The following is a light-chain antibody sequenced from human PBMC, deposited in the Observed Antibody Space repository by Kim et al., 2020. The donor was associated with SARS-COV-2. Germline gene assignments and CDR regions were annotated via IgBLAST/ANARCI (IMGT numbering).Light chain of an antibody. CDR3: QQYNTYLLT. Sequence: ASVGDTISITCRASQSVSDWLASYQQKPGQAPKLLIYKASNLESAVPSSFSGSGSGTEFTLTISSLQPADFATYYCQQYNTYLLTFGGGTKVDIK. CDR2: KAS. V-gene: IGKV1-5*03. CDR1: QSVSDW. J-gene: IGKJ4*01.